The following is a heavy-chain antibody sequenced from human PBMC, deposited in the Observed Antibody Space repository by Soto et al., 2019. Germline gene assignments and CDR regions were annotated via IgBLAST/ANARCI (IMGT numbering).Heavy chain of an antibody. D-gene: IGHD3-3*01. CDR2: ISYDGSNK. CDR3: AKGSSARFYDFWSGYDPNDAFDI. V-gene: IGHV3-30*18. Sequence: GGSLRLSCAASGFTFSSYGMHWVRQAPGKGLEWVAVISYDGSNKYYADSVKGRFTISRDNSKNTLYLQMNSLRAEDTAVYYCAKGSSARFYDFWSGYDPNDAFDIWGQGTMVTLSS. CDR1: GFTFSSYG. J-gene: IGHJ3*02.